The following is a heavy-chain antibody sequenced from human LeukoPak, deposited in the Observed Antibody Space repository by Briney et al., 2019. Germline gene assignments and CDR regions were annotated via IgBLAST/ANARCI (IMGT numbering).Heavy chain of an antibody. J-gene: IGHJ6*04. CDR1: GYTFTSYG. CDR3: ARDLRMEAVANYDYYYGMDV. Sequence: ASVKVSCKASGYTFTSYGISWVRQAPGQGLEWMGWISAYNGNTNYAQMLQGRVTMTTDTSTSTAYMELRSLRSDDTAVYYCARDLRMEAVANYDYYYGMDVWGKGTTVTVSS. D-gene: IGHD6-19*01. CDR2: ISAYNGNT. V-gene: IGHV1-18*04.